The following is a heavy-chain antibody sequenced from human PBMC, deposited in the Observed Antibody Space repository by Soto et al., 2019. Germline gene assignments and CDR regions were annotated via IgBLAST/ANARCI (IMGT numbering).Heavy chain of an antibody. CDR3: ARVWDSSGCPDY. Sequence: PSETLSLTCAVYGGSSSGHYWSWIRQPPGKGLEWIGEINHSGSTNYNPSLKSRVTISVDTSKNQFSLKLSSVTAADTAVYYCARVWDSSGCPDYWGQGTLVTVSS. V-gene: IGHV4-34*01. J-gene: IGHJ4*02. CDR2: INHSGST. D-gene: IGHD6-19*01. CDR1: GGSSSGHY.